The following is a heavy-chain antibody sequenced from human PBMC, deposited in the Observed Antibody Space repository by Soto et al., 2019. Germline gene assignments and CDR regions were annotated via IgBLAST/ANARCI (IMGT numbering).Heavy chain of an antibody. J-gene: IGHJ4*02. CDR1: GYTFSSYG. CDR3: ARAQSGYVGHGY. D-gene: IGHD5-12*01. V-gene: IGHV1-18*01. Sequence: QVQLVQSGAEVKKPGASVKVSCKASGYTFSSYGISWVRQAPGQGLEWMGWISAYNGNTNSAQKLQGRVTMTPDTSTRTAYMDLRSLRSDDTATYYCARAQSGYVGHGYWGQGTLVTVSS. CDR2: ISAYNGNT.